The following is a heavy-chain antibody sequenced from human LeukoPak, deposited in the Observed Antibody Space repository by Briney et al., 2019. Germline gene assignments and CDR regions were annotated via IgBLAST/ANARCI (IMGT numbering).Heavy chain of an antibody. CDR2: IKHDGSEK. CDR3: ARVGYSGYGNFDY. J-gene: IGHJ4*02. V-gene: IGHV3-7*01. Sequence: GGSLRLSCAASGFTFSTSWMTWVRQAPGKGLEFVANIKHDGSEKYYVDSVKGRFTISRDNAKNSVYLQMNSLRAEDTAVYYCARVGYSGYGNFDYWGQGTLVTVSS. D-gene: IGHD5-12*01. CDR1: GFTFSTSW.